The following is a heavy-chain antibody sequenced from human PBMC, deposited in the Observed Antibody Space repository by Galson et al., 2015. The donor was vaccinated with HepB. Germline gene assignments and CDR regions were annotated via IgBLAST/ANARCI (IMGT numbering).Heavy chain of an antibody. Sequence: SLRLSCAASGFSFSTYSMNWVRQAPGKGLEWVSYISSAGDTIFYADFEMGRFTISRDNAKNSLYLQMNSLTAEDTAVYYCARVPLEHWGGGGRHFGPCGQAAVVSVSS. CDR3: ARVPLEHWGGGGRHFGP. CDR2: ISSAGDTI. V-gene: IGHV3-48*01. CDR1: GFSFSTYS. D-gene: IGHD4-23*01. J-gene: IGHJ5*02.